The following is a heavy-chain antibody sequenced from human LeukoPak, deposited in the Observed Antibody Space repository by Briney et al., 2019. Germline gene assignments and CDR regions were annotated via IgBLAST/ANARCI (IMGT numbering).Heavy chain of an antibody. CDR2: ISYDGSNK. V-gene: IGHV3-30*18. J-gene: IGHJ5*02. CDR3: AKDRGDSSSWFDP. CDR1: GFTFSSYG. D-gene: IGHD6-13*01. Sequence: PGGSLRLSCAASGFTFSSYGMHRVRQAPGKGLEWVAVISYDGSNKYYADSVKGRFTISRDNSKNTLYLQMNSLRAEDTAVYYCAKDRGDSSSWFDPWGQGTLVTVSS.